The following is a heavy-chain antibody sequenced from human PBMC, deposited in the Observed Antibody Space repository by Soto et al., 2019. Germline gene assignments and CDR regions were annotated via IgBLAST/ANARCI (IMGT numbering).Heavy chain of an antibody. V-gene: IGHV3-33*01. CDR2: IWYDGSNK. CDR3: ARDLGYCTNGVCYSSLGY. CDR1: GFTFSSYG. Sequence: GGSLRLSCAASGFTFSSYGMHWVRQAPGKGLEWVAVIWYDGSNKYYADSVKGRFTISRDNSKNTLYLQMNSLRAEDTAVYYCARDLGYCTNGVCYSSLGYWGQGTLVTVSS. J-gene: IGHJ4*02. D-gene: IGHD2-8*01.